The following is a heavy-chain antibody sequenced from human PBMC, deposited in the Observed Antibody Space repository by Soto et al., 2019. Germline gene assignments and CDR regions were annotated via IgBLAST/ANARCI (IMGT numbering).Heavy chain of an antibody. D-gene: IGHD3-10*01. CDR2: IIPIFGTA. CDR1: GGTFSSYA. V-gene: IGHV1-69*12. CDR3: ARRRYYGSGSLPL. J-gene: IGHJ4*02. Sequence: QVQLVQSGAEVKKPGSSVKVSCKASGGTFSSYAISWVRQAPGQGLEWMGGIIPIFGTANYAQKFQGRVTITADDSTSPAYMELSSLSSEDTAVYYSARRRYYGSGSLPLWGQRTLVTVSS.